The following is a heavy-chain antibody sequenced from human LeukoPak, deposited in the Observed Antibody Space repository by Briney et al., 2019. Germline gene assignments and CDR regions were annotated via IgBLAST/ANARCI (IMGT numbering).Heavy chain of an antibody. CDR2: ISGSGGST. V-gene: IGHV3-23*01. CDR3: AKYYDILTGYSRYNWFDP. D-gene: IGHD3-9*01. CDR1: GFTFSSYA. J-gene: IGHJ5*02. Sequence: GGSLRLSCAASGFTFSSYAMSWVRRAPGKGLEWVSAISGSGGSTYYADSVKGRFTISRDNSKNTLYLQMNSLRAEDTAVYYCAKYYDILTGYSRYNWFDPWGQGTLVTVSS.